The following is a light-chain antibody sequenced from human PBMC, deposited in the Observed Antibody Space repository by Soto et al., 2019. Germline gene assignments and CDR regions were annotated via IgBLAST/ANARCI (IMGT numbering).Light chain of an antibody. Sequence: EIMMTQSPATLSVPPGERATLSCRASQSVSNNLAWYQQKPGQAPRLIMYYASTRATGIPARFSGSGSGTEFTLTISGLQSEDFALYYCQQYNDWPPITFGQGTRLEIK. J-gene: IGKJ5*01. CDR1: QSVSNN. V-gene: IGKV3-15*01. CDR2: YAS. CDR3: QQYNDWPPIT.